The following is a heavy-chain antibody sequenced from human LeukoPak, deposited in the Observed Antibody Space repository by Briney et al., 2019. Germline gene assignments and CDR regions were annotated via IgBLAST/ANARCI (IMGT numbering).Heavy chain of an antibody. Sequence: GRSLRLSCAASGFTFSSYGMPWVRQAPGKGLEWVAVIWYGGSNKYYADSVKGRFTISRDNSKNTLYLQMNSLRAEDTAVYYCAKNAYCSGGSCYPNFDYWGQGTLVTVSS. J-gene: IGHJ4*02. CDR2: IWYGGSNK. V-gene: IGHV3-33*06. CDR3: AKNAYCSGGSCYPNFDY. CDR1: GFTFSSYG. D-gene: IGHD2-15*01.